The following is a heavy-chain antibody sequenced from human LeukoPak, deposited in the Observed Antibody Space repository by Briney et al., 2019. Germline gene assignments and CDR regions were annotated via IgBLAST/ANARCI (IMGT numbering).Heavy chain of an antibody. Sequence: TLSLTCAVSDGSISRGGYSWSWIRQPPGKGLEWIGYIYHSGSTYYNPSLKSRVTISVDRSKNQFSLKLSSVTAADTAVYYCARLLRRLGYFDYWGQGTLVTVSS. CDR2: IYHSGST. CDR3: ARLLRRLGYFDY. D-gene: IGHD1-26*01. J-gene: IGHJ4*02. V-gene: IGHV4-30-2*01. CDR1: DGSISRGGYS.